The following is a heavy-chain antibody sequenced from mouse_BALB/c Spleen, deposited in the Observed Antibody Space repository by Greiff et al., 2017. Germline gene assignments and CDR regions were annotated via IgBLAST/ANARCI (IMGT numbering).Heavy chain of an antibody. Sequence: QVHVKQSGAELVKPGASVKLSCKASGYTFTSYYMYWVKQRPGQGLEWIGEINPSNGGTNFNEKFKSKATLTVDKSSSTAYMQLSSLTSEDSAVYYCTRRDYGYLAYWGQGTLVTVSA. D-gene: IGHD1-2*01. V-gene: IGHV1S81*02. CDR2: INPSNGGT. CDR3: TRRDYGYLAY. J-gene: IGHJ3*01. CDR1: GYTFTSYY.